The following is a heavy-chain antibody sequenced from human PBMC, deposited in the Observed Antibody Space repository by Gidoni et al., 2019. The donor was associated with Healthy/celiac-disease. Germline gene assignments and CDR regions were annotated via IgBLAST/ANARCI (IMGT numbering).Heavy chain of an antibody. J-gene: IGHJ6*03. V-gene: IGHV3-23*01. CDR3: AKGGWYYYYYMDV. CDR2: ISGSGGST. CDR1: GFTFSRYA. Sequence: EVQLLESGGGLVQPGGSLRLSCAVSGFTFSRYAMSWVRQAPGKGLELVSAISGSGGSTYYADSVKGRFTISRDNSKNTLYLQMNSLRAEDTAVYYCAKGGWYYYYYMDVWGKGTTVTVSS. D-gene: IGHD6-19*01.